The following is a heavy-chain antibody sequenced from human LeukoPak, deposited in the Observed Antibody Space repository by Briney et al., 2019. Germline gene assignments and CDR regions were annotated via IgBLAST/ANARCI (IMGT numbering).Heavy chain of an antibody. V-gene: IGHV3-66*04. Sequence: GGSLRLSCAASGLTVSSNYMCWVRQAPGQGLEWVSVIYSGGGTYYADSVKGRFTISRDNSKNTLYLQMNSLRAEDTAVYYCARRRFSSGWYTFDYWGQGTLVTVSS. J-gene: IGHJ4*02. D-gene: IGHD6-19*01. CDR3: ARRRFSSGWYTFDY. CDR1: GLTVSSNY. CDR2: IYSGGGT.